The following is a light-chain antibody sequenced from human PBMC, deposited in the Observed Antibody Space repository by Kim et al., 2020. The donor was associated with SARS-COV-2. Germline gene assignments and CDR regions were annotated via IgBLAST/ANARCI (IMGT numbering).Light chain of an antibody. V-gene: IGKV1-5*03. CDR1: QSISNW. CDR2: KAS. Sequence: DIQMTQSPSTLSASVGDSVTITCRASQSISNWLAWYQQKPGKAPKLLIYKASTLESGVLSRFSGSGSRTEFTLTISSLQPDDFATYYCQQYNSYSGTFGQGTKVDIK. CDR3: QQYNSYSGT. J-gene: IGKJ1*01.